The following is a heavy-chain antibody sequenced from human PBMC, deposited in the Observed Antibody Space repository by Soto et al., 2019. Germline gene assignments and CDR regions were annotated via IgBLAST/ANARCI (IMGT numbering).Heavy chain of an antibody. V-gene: IGHV1-18*01. CDR3: ARRGSWFGGFHYYFDY. CDR1: GYAFTSYG. Sequence: GASVKVSSKASGYAFTSYGISWVRQAPGQGLEWMGWISAYNGNTNYAQKLQGRVTMTTDTSTSTAYMELRSLRSDDTAVYYCARRGSWFGGFHYYFDYWGQGTLVTVSS. D-gene: IGHD3-10*01. CDR2: ISAYNGNT. J-gene: IGHJ4*02.